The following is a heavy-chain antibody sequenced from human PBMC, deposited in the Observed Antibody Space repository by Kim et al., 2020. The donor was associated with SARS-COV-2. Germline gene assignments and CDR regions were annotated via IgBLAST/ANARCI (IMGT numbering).Heavy chain of an antibody. J-gene: IGHJ6*02. V-gene: IGHV3-21*01. CDR2: ISSSSSYI. Sequence: GGSLRLSCAASGFTFSSYSMNWVRQAPGKGLEWVSSISSSSSYIYYANSVKGRFTISRDNAKNSLYLQMNSLRAEDTAVYYCARELVPAAIGYYYYGMDVWGQGTTVTVSS. D-gene: IGHD2-2*01. CDR3: ARELVPAAIGYYYYGMDV. CDR1: GFTFSSYS.